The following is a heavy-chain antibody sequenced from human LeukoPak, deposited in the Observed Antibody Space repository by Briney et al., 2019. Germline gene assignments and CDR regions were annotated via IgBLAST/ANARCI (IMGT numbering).Heavy chain of an antibody. CDR2: FDPEDGET. Sequence: ASVKVSCKVSGYTLTELSMHWVRQAPGKGLEWMGGFDPEDGETIYAQKFQGRVTMTEDTSTDTAYMELSSLRSEDTAVYYCATPLSGWVGATRSAYDYWGQGTLVTVSS. CDR3: ATPLSGWVGATRSAYDY. J-gene: IGHJ4*02. D-gene: IGHD1-26*01. CDR1: GYTLTELS. V-gene: IGHV1-24*01.